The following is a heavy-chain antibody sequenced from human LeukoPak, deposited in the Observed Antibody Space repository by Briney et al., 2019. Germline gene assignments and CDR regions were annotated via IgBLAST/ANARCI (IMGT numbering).Heavy chain of an antibody. CDR2: IYTSGST. Sequence: SETLSLXCTVSGGSISSGDYYWSWIRQPAEKGLEWIGRIYTSGSTNYNPSLKSRVTISVDPSKNQFSLKLSSVTAADTAVYYCTRDITMVRGIIRGQYFDYWGQGTLVTVSS. J-gene: IGHJ4*02. CDR1: GGSISSGDYY. CDR3: TRDITMVRGIIRGQYFDY. D-gene: IGHD3-10*01. V-gene: IGHV4-61*02.